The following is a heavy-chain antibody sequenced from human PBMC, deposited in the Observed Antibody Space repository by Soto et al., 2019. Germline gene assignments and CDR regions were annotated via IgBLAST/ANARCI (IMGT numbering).Heavy chain of an antibody. V-gene: IGHV1-3*01. CDR3: VRAAYTSSWENYLDF. J-gene: IGHJ4*02. CDR1: GYSFTSYA. CDR2: INVGNGKA. Sequence: GASVKVSCKTSGYSFTSYALHWVRQAPGQRLEWMGWINVGNGKAIYSQRFQGRVTITRDRSASTGYVELSSLRFEDTAVYYCVRAAYTSSWENYLDFWGQGTLVTVSS. D-gene: IGHD3-16*01.